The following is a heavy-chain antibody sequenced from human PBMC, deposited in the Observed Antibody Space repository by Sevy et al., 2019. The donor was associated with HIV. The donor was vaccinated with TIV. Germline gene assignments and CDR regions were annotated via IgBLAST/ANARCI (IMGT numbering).Heavy chain of an antibody. D-gene: IGHD6-13*01. CDR2: INSDGSST. V-gene: IGHV3-74*01. CDR1: GFTFSSYW. Sequence: GGSLRLSCVASGFTFSSYWMHWVRQAPGKGLVWVSRINSDGSSTSYADSVKGRFTISRDNAKNTLYLQMNSLRAEDTAVYYCARVLCEVAAAGLYYYYYGMDVWGQGTTVTVSS. J-gene: IGHJ6*02. CDR3: ARVLCEVAAAGLYYYYYGMDV.